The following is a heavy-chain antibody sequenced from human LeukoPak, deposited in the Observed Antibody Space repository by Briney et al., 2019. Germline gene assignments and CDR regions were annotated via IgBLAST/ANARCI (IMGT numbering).Heavy chain of an antibody. CDR3: ASVDIVAYYYGMDV. CDR2: IIPILGIA. D-gene: IGHD5-12*01. CDR1: GGTFSSYT. Sequence: GASVKVSCKASGGTFSSYTISWVRQAPGQGLEWMGRIIPILGIANYAQKIQGRVTITADKSTSTAYMELSSLRSEDTAVYYCASVDIVAYYYGMDVWGQGTTVTVSS. J-gene: IGHJ6*02. V-gene: IGHV1-69*02.